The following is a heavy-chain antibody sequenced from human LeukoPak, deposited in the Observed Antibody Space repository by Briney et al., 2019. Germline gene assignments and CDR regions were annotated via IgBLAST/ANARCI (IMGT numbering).Heavy chain of an antibody. Sequence: PSETLSLTCAVSVYSISNGYFWGWIRQPPGEGLEWIGSIYHSGSTYYNPSLKSRVTISVDTSKNQFSLKVGSVTAADTAVYYCARHYSGSFYPPYFDYWGQGTLVTVSS. CDR1: VYSISNGYF. D-gene: IGHD1-26*01. V-gene: IGHV4-38-2*01. J-gene: IGHJ4*02. CDR3: ARHYSGSFYPPYFDY. CDR2: IYHSGST.